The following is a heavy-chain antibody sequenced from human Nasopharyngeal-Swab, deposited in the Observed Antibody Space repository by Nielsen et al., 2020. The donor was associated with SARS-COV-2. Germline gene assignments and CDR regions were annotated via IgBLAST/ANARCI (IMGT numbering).Heavy chain of an antibody. D-gene: IGHD3-16*01. J-gene: IGHJ3*01. CDR2: ISYDGNIK. V-gene: IGHV3-30*18. CDR1: GFTFSNYG. CDR3: AKAFGEDQLAEDAFDA. Sequence: GGSLRLSYAASGFTFSNYGMHWVRQAPGKGLEWVAVISYDGNIKSYAGSVRGRFLISRDNSHNTLYLQMSRLRTEDRAVYYCAKAFGEDQLAEDAFDAWGQGTMVTVSS.